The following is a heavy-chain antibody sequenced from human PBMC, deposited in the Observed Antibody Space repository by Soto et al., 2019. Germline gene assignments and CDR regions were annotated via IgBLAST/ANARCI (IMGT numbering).Heavy chain of an antibody. CDR3: ARQGQWSHYYYYGMDV. D-gene: IGHD6-19*01. Sequence: GGSLRLSCAASALTLSSYGMHWVRPAPGKRQKWVAVIWYDGSNKYYADSVKGRFTISRDNSKNTLYLQMNSLRAEDTAVYYCARQGQWSHYYYYGMDVPGQRTTVIVSS. CDR1: ALTLSSYG. V-gene: IGHV3-33*01. J-gene: IGHJ6*02. CDR2: IWYDGSNK.